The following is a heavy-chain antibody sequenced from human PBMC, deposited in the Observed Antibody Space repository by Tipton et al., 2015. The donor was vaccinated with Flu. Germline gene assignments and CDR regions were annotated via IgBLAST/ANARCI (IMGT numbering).Heavy chain of an antibody. D-gene: IGHD3-10*01. CDR3: ARHVGSGSYGSDAFDI. V-gene: IGHV4-59*08. Sequence: TLSLTCTVSGGSISSYYWSWIRQPPGKGLEWIGYIYYSGSTNYNPSLKSRVTISVDTSKNQFSLKQSSVTAADTAVYYCARHVGSGSYGSDAFDIWGQGTMVTVSS. J-gene: IGHJ3*02. CDR2: IYYSGST. CDR1: GGSISSYY.